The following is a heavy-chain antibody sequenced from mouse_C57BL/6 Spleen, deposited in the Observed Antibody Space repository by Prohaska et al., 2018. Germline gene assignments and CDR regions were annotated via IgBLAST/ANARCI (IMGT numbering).Heavy chain of an antibody. CDR3: MRYGGYWYVDV. V-gene: IGHV11-2*01. J-gene: IGHJ1*03. D-gene: IGHD1-1*02. CDR1: GFTFSGFW. Sequence: EVLLLETGGGLVQPGGSRGLSCEGSGFTFSGFWMSWVRQTPGKTLKWIGEINCCGSAIKYATAIVDRFTSFRDNDKSTLYLQMSNVRSADTATCFCMRYGGYWYVDVWGTGTTVTVSS. CDR2: INCCGSAI.